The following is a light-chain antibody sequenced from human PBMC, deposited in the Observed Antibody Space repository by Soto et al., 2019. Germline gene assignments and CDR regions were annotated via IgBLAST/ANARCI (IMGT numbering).Light chain of an antibody. CDR1: SSNIGAEYD. CDR3: QSYDSSLTTFV. CDR2: GDN. V-gene: IGLV1-40*01. Sequence: QSVLTQPPSVSGAPGQRVAISCTGSSSNIGAEYDVHWYQQLPGTAPKRLIYGDNNRPSGVPDRFSGSKSGTSASLAITGLQPADEADYYCQSYDSSLTTFVFGSGTKVTVL. J-gene: IGLJ1*01.